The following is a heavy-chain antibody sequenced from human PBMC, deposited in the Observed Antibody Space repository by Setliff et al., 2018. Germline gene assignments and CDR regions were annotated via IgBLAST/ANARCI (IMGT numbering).Heavy chain of an antibody. V-gene: IGHV4-39*01. J-gene: IGHJ4*02. CDR3: ARTGTYRYFDY. CDR2: IYYRGDT. Sequence: PSETLSLTCTVSGASLSSGTYYWGWIRQPPGKGLEWIGRIYYRGDTYYNASLKGRLTISVDTAQNQFSLRLTSVTAADTAVYYCARTGTYRYFDYWAREPWSPSPQ. D-gene: IGHD1-1*01. CDR1: GASLSSGTYY.